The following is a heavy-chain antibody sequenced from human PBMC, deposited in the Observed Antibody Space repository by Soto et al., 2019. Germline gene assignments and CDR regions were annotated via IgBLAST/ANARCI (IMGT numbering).Heavy chain of an antibody. CDR1: GGSISSGGYS. V-gene: IGHV4-30-2*01. J-gene: IGHJ6*02. Sequence: SETLSLTCAVSGGSISSGGYSWSWIRQPPGKGLEWIGYIYHSGSTYYNPSLKSRVTISVDRSKNQFSLKLSSVTAADTAVYYCARDLAWNYGLGGMDVWSQGTTVTVSS. CDR3: ARDLAWNYGLGGMDV. D-gene: IGHD1-7*01. CDR2: IYHSGST.